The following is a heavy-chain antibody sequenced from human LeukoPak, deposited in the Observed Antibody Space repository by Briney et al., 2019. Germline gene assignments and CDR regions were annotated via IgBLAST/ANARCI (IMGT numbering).Heavy chain of an antibody. Sequence: GGSLRLSCAASGFTFSHAWMSWVRQAPGKGLEWVGRIKSKIDGGTTDYAAPVKGRFIISRDDSKSTLYLQMNSLKTEDTAVYYWATAVERLTTVTPLDYWGQGTLVTVSS. D-gene: IGHD4-17*01. CDR3: ATAVERLTTVTPLDY. CDR1: GFTFSHAW. J-gene: IGHJ4*02. CDR2: IKSKIDGGTT. V-gene: IGHV3-15*01.